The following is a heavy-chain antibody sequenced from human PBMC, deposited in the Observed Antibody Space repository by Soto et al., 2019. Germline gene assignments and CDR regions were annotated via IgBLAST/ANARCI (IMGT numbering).Heavy chain of an antibody. CDR3: ATAKIRFLEYLSHDFNY. CDR2: FVPEEGGT. J-gene: IGHJ4*02. D-gene: IGHD3-3*01. V-gene: IGHV1-24*01. Sequence: QVQLVQSGSEVKKPGASVKVSCKVSGYSLSELSMQWVRQAPGKGLEWMGGFVPEEGGTIYAQKFQGRVTMTEDTGTDTAYMELSSLRSEDAAVYYCATAKIRFLEYLSHDFNYWGQGTLVTVSS. CDR1: GYSLSELS.